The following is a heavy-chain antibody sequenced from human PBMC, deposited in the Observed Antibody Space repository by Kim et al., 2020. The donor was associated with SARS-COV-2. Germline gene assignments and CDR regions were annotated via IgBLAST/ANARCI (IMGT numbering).Heavy chain of an antibody. V-gene: IGHV1-2*05. J-gene: IGHJ4*02. CDR3: ARESRAVAGTIDY. Sequence: YAQKFQGRVTLTRDTSISTAYMELSRLRSDDTVVYYCARESRAVAGTIDYWGQGTLVTVSS. D-gene: IGHD6-19*01.